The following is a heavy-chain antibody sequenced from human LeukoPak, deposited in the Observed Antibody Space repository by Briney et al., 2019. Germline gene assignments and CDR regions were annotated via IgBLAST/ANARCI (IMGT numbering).Heavy chain of an antibody. CDR1: GGSIISAAYY. J-gene: IGHJ5*02. V-gene: IGHV4-39*01. Sequence: SETLSLTCTVSGGSIISAAYYWAWIRQSPGKGLEWIGGLYYTGSAYYNPSLKSRVTIFVDTSKKQFSLKLTSVTAGDTAVYYCERQGGSPDWFDPWGQGTLVTVSS. CDR2: LYYTGSA. CDR3: ERQGGSPDWFDP. D-gene: IGHD1-26*01.